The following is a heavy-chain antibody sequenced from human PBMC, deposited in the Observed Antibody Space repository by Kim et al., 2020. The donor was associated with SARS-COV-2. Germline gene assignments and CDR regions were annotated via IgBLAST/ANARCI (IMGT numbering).Heavy chain of an antibody. D-gene: IGHD4-17*01. CDR1: GYSFTTYW. J-gene: IGHJ4*02. V-gene: IGHV5-51*01. CDR2: IYPGDSDT. CDR3: TREDYGFDY. Sequence: GESLKMSCKASGYSFTTYWIGWVRQMPGKGLEWMGIIYPGDSDTRYSPSFQGQVIISADKSTTTAFLYWSSLKASDTAIYYCTREDYGFDYWGQGTLVTV.